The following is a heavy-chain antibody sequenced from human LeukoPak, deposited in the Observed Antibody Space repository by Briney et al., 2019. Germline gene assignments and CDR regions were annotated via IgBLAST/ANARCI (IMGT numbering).Heavy chain of an antibody. CDR1: GGSISSYY. V-gene: IGHV4-59*12. Sequence: SETLSLTCTVSGGSISSYYWSWIRQPPGKGLEWIGYIYYSGSTNYNPSLKSRVTISVDTSKNQFSLNLRSVAAADTAVYHCTRDIAICWFFLWGQGTLLTVSS. D-gene: IGHD3-9*01. J-gene: IGHJ4*02. CDR3: TRDIAICWFFL. CDR2: IYYSGST.